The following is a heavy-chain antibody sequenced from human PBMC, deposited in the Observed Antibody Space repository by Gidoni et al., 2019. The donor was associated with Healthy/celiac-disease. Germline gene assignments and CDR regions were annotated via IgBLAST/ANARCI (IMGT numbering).Heavy chain of an antibody. J-gene: IGHJ4*02. V-gene: IGHV4-34*01. CDR1: GGSFSGYY. Sequence: QVQLQQWGAGLLKPSETLSLTCAVYGGSFSGYYWSWIRQPPGKGLEWIGEINHSGSTNYNPSLKSRVTISVDTSKNQFSLKLSSVTAADTAVYYCARGPRSIAAVDYWGQGTLVTVSS. D-gene: IGHD6-13*01. CDR2: INHSGST. CDR3: ARGPRSIAAVDY.